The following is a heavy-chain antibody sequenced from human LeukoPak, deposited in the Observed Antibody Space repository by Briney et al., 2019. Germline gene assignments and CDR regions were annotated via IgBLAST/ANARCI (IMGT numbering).Heavy chain of an antibody. CDR2: IYYSVRT. CDR1: GGSISSYY. J-gene: IGHJ5*02. CDR3: ARRTGYCSGGSCYGWFDR. Sequence: SETLSLTCSVSGGSISSYYWSWIRQPPGKGLEWIGYIYYSVRTNYNPSLKSRVTISEDASKNQFSLKLSSVTAADTAVYYCARRTGYCSGGSCYGWFDRWGQGTLVTVSS. V-gene: IGHV4-59*01. D-gene: IGHD2-15*01.